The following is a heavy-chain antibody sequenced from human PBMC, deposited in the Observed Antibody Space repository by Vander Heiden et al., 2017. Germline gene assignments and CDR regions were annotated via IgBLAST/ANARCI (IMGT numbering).Heavy chain of an antibody. D-gene: IGHD3-22*01. Sequence: EVQLVESGGGLVKPGGSLRLSCAASGSTVTNQCMNWVRQAPGKGLEWVSSISSSSSYIYYADSVKGRFTISRDNAKNSLYLQMNSLRAEDTAVYYCARDLGYYDSSGTFIWGQGTMVTVSS. CDR3: ARDLGYYDSSGTFI. CDR1: GSTVTNQC. CDR2: ISSSSSYI. V-gene: IGHV3-21*01. J-gene: IGHJ3*02.